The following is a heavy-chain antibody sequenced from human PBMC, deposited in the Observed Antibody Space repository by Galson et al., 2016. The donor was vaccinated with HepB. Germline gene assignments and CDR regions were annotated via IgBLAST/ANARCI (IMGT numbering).Heavy chain of an antibody. D-gene: IGHD6-19*01. CDR3: ARRLDTQRRIAGWGWGMDV. J-gene: IGHJ6*02. V-gene: IGHV3-7*01. CDR1: GFTFSAYC. Sequence: SLRLSCAASGFTFSAYCMTWVRQAPGKGLEWVAHIQHYGTEKYYVDSVKGRFTISRDNGKNSLYLQMSSLRVEDAGVYYCARRLDTQRRIAGWGWGMDVWGQGTTVTVS. CDR2: IQHYGTEK.